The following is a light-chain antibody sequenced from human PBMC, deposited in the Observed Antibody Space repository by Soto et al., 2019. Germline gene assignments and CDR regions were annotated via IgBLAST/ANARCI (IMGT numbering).Light chain of an antibody. V-gene: IGKV3-20*01. CDR2: GAS. CDR3: QQYGSSPWT. J-gene: IGKJ1*01. CDR1: QSVSSY. Sequence: EIMLTQSPATLSLSPGERATLSCRASQSVSSYLAWYQQKPGQAPRLLIYGASSRATGIPDRFSGSGSGTDFTLTISRLEPEDFAVYYCQQYGSSPWTFGQRTKLDIK.